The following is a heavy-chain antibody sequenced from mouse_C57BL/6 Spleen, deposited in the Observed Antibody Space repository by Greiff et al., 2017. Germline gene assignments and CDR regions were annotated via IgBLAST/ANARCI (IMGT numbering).Heavy chain of an antibody. D-gene: IGHD1-1*01. CDR2: IDPENGDT. V-gene: IGHV14-4*01. J-gene: IGHJ1*03. CDR3: TSAYGSSYPGYFDV. Sequence: VQLKESGAELVRPGASVKLSCTASGFNIKDDYMHWVKQRPEQGLEWIGWIDPENGDTEYASKFQGKATITADTSSNTAYLQLSSLTSEDTAVYYCTSAYGSSYPGYFDVWGTGTTVTVSS. CDR1: GFNIKDDY.